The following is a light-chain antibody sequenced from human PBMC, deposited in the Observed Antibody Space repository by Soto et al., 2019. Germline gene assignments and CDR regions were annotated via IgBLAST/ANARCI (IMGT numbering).Light chain of an antibody. CDR2: AAS. V-gene: IGKV1-39*01. J-gene: IGKJ2*01. CDR3: QQSYSTPYT. CDR1: QSISSS. Sequence: DIQMTQSPSSLSASVGDRVTITCRASQSISSSLNWYQQKPGKAPNLLIYAASSLQSGVPSRFSGSGSGTDFTLTISSLQPEDFATYYCQQSYSTPYTFGQGTKLE.